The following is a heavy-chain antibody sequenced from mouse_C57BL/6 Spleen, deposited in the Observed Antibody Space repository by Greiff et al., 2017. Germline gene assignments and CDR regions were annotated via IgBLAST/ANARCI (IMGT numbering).Heavy chain of an antibody. CDR1: GYTFTDYE. J-gene: IGHJ4*01. Sequence: QVQLQQSGAELVRPGASVTLSCKASGYTFTDYEMHWVKQTPVHGLEWIGAIDPETGGTAYNQKFKGKAILTADKSSSTAYMELRSLTSEDAAVYDCTRGPTVGATGDYAMDYWGQGTSVTVSS. CDR3: TRGPTVGATGDYAMDY. V-gene: IGHV1-15*01. D-gene: IGHD1-1*01. CDR2: IDPETGGT.